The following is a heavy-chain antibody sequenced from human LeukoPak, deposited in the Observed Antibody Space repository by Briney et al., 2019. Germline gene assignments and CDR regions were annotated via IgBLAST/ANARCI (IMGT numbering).Heavy chain of an antibody. D-gene: IGHD3-10*01. V-gene: IGHV1-18*01. CDR3: ARDLYTMVRGVIIPSPAGFY. CDR1: GYTFTSYG. J-gene: IGHJ4*02. Sequence: GASVKVSCKASGYTFTSYGISWVRQAPGQGLEWMGWISAYNGNTNYAQKLQGRVTMTTDTSTSTACMELRSLRSDDTAVYYCARDLYTMVRGVIIPSPAGFYWGQGTLVTVSS. CDR2: ISAYNGNT.